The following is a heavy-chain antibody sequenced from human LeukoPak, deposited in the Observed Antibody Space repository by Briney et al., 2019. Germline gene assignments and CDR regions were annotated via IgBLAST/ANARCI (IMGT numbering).Heavy chain of an antibody. CDR2: INSDGIST. CDR1: RFPFSRYW. D-gene: IGHD3-22*01. J-gene: IGHJ4*02. V-gene: IGHV3-74*01. CDR3: ARDGNYYDSSVPADY. Sequence: QPGGSLRLSCAASRFPFSRYWMHWFRQAPGKGLVWVSRINSDGISTSYADSVKGRFTISRDNAKNTLYLQMNSLRAEDTTVYYCARDGNYYDSSVPADYWGQGTLVTVSS.